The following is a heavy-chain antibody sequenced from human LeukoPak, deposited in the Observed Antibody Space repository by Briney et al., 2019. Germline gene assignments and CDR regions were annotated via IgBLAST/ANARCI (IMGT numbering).Heavy chain of an antibody. D-gene: IGHD2-15*01. Sequence: GGSLRLSSAASGFTFSHFWMSWVRPAPGKGLEWVAYIKKTGSETYYVDSVKGRFTITRDNTRNSLFLQMYSLRAEDTAVYFCAREDGYCSGGNCYSYFDSWGQGTLVTVSS. J-gene: IGHJ4*02. CDR3: AREDGYCSGGNCYSYFDS. CDR1: GFTFSHFW. CDR2: IKKTGSET. V-gene: IGHV3-7*01.